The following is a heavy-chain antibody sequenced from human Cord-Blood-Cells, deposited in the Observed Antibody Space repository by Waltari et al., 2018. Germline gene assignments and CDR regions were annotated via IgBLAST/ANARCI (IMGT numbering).Heavy chain of an antibody. CDR2: IYYRGST. V-gene: IGHV4-39*01. D-gene: IGHD1-7*01. Sequence: QLQLQESGPGLVKPSETLSLTCTVSGGSISSSSYYWGWIRQPPGKGLEWIGSIYYRGSTYYNPSLKSRVTISVDTSKNQFSLKLSSGTAADTAVYYCARLRRDNWNYVNWFDPWGQGTLVTVSS. CDR3: ARLRRDNWNYVNWFDP. CDR1: GGSISSSSYY. J-gene: IGHJ5*02.